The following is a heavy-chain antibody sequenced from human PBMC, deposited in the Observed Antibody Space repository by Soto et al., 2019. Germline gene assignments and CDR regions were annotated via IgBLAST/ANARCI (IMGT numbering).Heavy chain of an antibody. Sequence: ASVKVSCKVSGYTLTELSMHWARQAPGKGLEWMGGFDPEDGETIYAQKFQGRVTMTEDTSTDTAYMELSSLRSEDTAVYYCATGAGYNYFLDYWGQGTLVTVSS. J-gene: IGHJ4*02. CDR1: GYTLTELS. CDR3: ATGAGYNYFLDY. CDR2: FDPEDGET. V-gene: IGHV1-24*01. D-gene: IGHD5-12*01.